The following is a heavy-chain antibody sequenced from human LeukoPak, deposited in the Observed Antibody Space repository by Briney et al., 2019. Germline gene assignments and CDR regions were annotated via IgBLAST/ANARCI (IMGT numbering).Heavy chain of an antibody. CDR1: GFTISRHY. CDR2: IYSGVST. J-gene: IGHJ4*02. V-gene: IGHV3-53*01. D-gene: IGHD5-24*01. CDR3: ARGPDVDGYIHAPFDY. Sequence: PGGSLRLSCAASGFTISRHYMRWVRQAPGKGLEWVALIYSGVSTYYAASVEGRFTFSRDNSKSMLFLQMNSLRADDTAVYYCARGPDVDGYIHAPFDYWGQGALVTVSS.